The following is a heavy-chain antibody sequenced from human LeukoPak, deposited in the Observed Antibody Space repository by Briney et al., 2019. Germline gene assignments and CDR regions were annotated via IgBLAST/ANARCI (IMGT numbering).Heavy chain of an antibody. D-gene: IGHD6-13*01. CDR1: GGSISSSSYY. V-gene: IGHV4-39*01. J-gene: IGHJ5*02. CDR3: ARHVGIAAAGTGWFDP. Sequence: SETLSLTCTVSGGSISSSSYYWGWIRQPPGKGLEWIGRIYYSGCTYYNPSLKSRVTISVDTSKNQFSLKLSSVTAADTAVYYCARHVGIAAAGTGWFDPWGQGTLVTVSS. CDR2: IYYSGCT.